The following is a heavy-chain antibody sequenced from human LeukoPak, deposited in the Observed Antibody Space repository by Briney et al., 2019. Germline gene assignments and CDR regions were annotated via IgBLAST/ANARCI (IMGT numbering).Heavy chain of an antibody. CDR2: IWGTDDKT. CDR1: GFTFSNYA. D-gene: IGHD3-3*01. V-gene: IGHV3-23*01. Sequence: GGSLRLSCVASGFTFSNYAMSWVRQAPGKGLELVSGIWGTDDKTVYGDAVKGRFTISRDNSKNTLYLQMNSLRADDTAVYYWAKTQGYYEAWGQGALVTVSS. CDR3: AKTQGYYEA. J-gene: IGHJ5*02.